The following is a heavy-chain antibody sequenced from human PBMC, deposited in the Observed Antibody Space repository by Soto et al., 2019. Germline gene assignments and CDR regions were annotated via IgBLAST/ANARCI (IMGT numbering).Heavy chain of an antibody. D-gene: IGHD3-9*01. V-gene: IGHV3-21*01. Sequence: EVQLVESGGGLVKPGGSLRLSCAASGFTFSSYSMNWVRQAPGKGLEWVSSISSSSSYIYYADSVRGRFTISRDNAKNSLYLQRNDLRGGETAGYFRARVLHFDWFNCGWGQGTLVTVSS. CDR3: ARVLHFDWFNCG. CDR1: GFTFSSYS. CDR2: ISSSSSYI. J-gene: IGHJ4*02.